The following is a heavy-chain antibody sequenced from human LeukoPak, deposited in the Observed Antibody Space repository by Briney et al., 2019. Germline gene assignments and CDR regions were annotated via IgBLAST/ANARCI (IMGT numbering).Heavy chain of an antibody. D-gene: IGHD3-3*01. V-gene: IGHV3-15*01. Sequence: GGSLSLSCAASGFTFSSAWMTWVRQAPGKGLEWVGRIKSKTDGGTAEYAAPVKGRFTISRDDSQNTMYMQMNSLRPEDTAVYYCTTAPDSMDCWGQGTLVTVSS. CDR2: IKSKTDGGTA. J-gene: IGHJ4*02. CDR1: GFTFSSAW. CDR3: TTAPDSMDC.